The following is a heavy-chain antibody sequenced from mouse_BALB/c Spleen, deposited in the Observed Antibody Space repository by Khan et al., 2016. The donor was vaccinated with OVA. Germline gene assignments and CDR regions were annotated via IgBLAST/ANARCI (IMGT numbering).Heavy chain of an antibody. Sequence: QVQLQQSGAELVKPGASVMLSCKASGYTFNSYYMYWVKQRPGQGLEWIGEINPNNGDANFNEKFKNKATLTVDKSSNTAFMQLSSLTSEDSAVYYCTRSGYGSFAYWGQGTLVTVSA. CDR3: TRSGYGSFAY. CDR1: GYTFNSYY. CDR2: INPNNGDA. D-gene: IGHD2-2*01. V-gene: IGHV1S81*02. J-gene: IGHJ3*01.